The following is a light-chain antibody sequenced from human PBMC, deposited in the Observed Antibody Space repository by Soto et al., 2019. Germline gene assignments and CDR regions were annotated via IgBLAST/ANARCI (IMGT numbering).Light chain of an antibody. Sequence: EIVLTQSPATLSLSPGERATLSCRASQSVSSYLAWYQQKPGQAPRLLIYDASNRATGIPARFSGSGSGTVFTLTISSLEPEDFVVYHCPKCTHLPVTLGGGTELDI. J-gene: IGKJ4*01. CDR2: DAS. CDR1: QSVSSY. CDR3: PKCTHLPVT. V-gene: IGKV3-11*01.